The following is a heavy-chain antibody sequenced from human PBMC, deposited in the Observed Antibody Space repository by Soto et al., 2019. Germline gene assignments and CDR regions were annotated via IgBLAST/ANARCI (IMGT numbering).Heavy chain of an antibody. CDR2: ISPYSGYT. J-gene: IGHJ4*02. CDR3: ARVRGSSLVVPGASDY. D-gene: IGHD2-2*01. Sequence: ASVKVSCKASGYSLTTYTISWVRQAPGQGLQWMGWISPYSGYTTYAQNLQGRVSMTTETSTTTAYLEVRSLRSDDTAVYYCARVRGSSLVVPGASDYWGQGTLVTVYS. V-gene: IGHV1-18*04. CDR1: GYSLTTYT.